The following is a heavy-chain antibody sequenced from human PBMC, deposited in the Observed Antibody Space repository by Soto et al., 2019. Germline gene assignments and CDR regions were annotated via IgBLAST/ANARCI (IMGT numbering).Heavy chain of an antibody. Sequence: ASVKVSCKVSGYTLTELSMHWVRQAPGKGLEWMGGFDPEDGETIYAQKFQGRVTMTEDTSTDTAYMELSSLRSEDTALYYCAMPPRYPGTVAHFPGMDVWGQGTTVTVSS. V-gene: IGHV1-24*01. D-gene: IGHD1-26*01. CDR2: FDPEDGET. J-gene: IGHJ6*02. CDR1: GYTLTELS. CDR3: AMPPRYPGTVAHFPGMDV.